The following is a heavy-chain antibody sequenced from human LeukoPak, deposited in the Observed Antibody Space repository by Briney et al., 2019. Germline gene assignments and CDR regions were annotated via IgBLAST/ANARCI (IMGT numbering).Heavy chain of an antibody. CDR2: IYYSGST. V-gene: IGHV4-59*01. CDR1: GGSISSYY. Sequence: KPSETLSLTCTVPGGSISSYYWSWIRQPPGKGLEWIGYIYYSGSTNYNPSFKSRVTISVDTSKNQFSLKLSSVTAADTAVYYCARVGGYSRTDFDYWGQGTLVTVSS. J-gene: IGHJ4*02. D-gene: IGHD3-16*01. CDR3: ARVGGYSRTDFDY.